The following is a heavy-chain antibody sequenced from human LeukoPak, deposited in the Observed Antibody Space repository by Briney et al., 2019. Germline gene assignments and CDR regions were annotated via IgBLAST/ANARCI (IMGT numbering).Heavy chain of an antibody. CDR3: ARDLGGLAILHYYYGMDV. J-gene: IGHJ6*02. Sequence: QTGGSLRLSCAASGFTFSSYAMHWVRQAPGKGLEWVAVISYDGSNKYYADSVKGRFTISRDNSKNTLYLQMNSLRAEDTAVYYCARDLGGLAILHYYYGMDVWGQGTTVTVSS. CDR1: GFTFSSYA. V-gene: IGHV3-30-3*01. D-gene: IGHD5-12*01. CDR2: ISYDGSNK.